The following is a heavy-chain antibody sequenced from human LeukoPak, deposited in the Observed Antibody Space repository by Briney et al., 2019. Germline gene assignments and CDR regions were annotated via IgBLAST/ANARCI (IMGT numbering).Heavy chain of an antibody. CDR2: ISSSSSYI. CDR3: ARDRSGSYSLYYFDY. CDR1: GFIFSSYS. J-gene: IGHJ4*02. Sequence: GGSLRLSCAASGFIFSSYSMNWVRQAPGKGLEWVSSISSSSSYIYYADSVKGRFTMSRDNAKNSLYLQMNSLRAEDTAVYYCARDRSGSYSLYYFDYWGQGTLVTVSS. D-gene: IGHD1-26*01. V-gene: IGHV3-21*01.